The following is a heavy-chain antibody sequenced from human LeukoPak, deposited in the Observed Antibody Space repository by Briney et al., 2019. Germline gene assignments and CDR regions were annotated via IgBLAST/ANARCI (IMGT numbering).Heavy chain of an antibody. D-gene: IGHD2-15*01. CDR1: GFTFSSYG. CDR3: AKDMNNIVVVVAFDY. V-gene: IGHV3-23*01. CDR2: ISGSGGST. J-gene: IGHJ4*02. Sequence: GGSLRLSCAASGFTFSSYGMSWVRQAPGKGLEWVSAISGSGGSTYYADSVKGRFTISRDNSKNTLYLQMNSLRAEDTAVYYCAKDMNNIVVVVAFDYWGQGTLVTVSS.